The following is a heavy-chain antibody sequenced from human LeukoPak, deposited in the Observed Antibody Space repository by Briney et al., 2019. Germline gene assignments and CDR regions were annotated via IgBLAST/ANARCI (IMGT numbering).Heavy chain of an antibody. CDR2: INPSGGST. CDR3: ARKGFRGGRDDYYGMDV. V-gene: IGHV1-46*01. D-gene: IGHD1-26*01. Sequence: ASVKVSCKASGYTFTSYYMHWVRQAPGQGLEWMGIINPSGGSTSYAQKFQGRVTMTRDTSTSTVYMELSSLRSEDTAVYYCARKGFRGGRDDYYGMDVWGQGTTVTVSS. J-gene: IGHJ6*02. CDR1: GYTFTSYY.